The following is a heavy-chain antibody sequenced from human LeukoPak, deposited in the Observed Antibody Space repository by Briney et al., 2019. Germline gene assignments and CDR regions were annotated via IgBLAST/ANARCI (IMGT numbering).Heavy chain of an antibody. Sequence: PGGSLRLSCAASGFTFSSYGMHWVRQAPGKGLEWVAVISYDGSNKYYADSVKGRFTISRDNSKNTLYLQMDSLRAEDTAVYYCANEMGTYVSSDYWGQGTLVTVSS. V-gene: IGHV3-30*18. CDR1: GFTFSSYG. D-gene: IGHD3-16*01. CDR2: ISYDGSNK. J-gene: IGHJ4*02. CDR3: ANEMGTYVSSDY.